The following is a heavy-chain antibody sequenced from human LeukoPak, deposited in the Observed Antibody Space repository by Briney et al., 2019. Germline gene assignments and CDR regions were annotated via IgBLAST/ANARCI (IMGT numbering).Heavy chain of an antibody. J-gene: IGHJ4*02. V-gene: IGHV3-48*03. CDR1: GFTFSSYE. D-gene: IGHD5-12*01. CDR3: ARTLVATGFDY. CDR2: ISSSGSTI. Sequence: PGGSLRLSCAASGFTFSSYEMNWVRQAPGKGLEWVSYISSSGSTIYYADPVKGRFTISRDNAKNSLYLQMNSLRAEDTAVYYCARTLVATGFDYWGQGTLVTVSS.